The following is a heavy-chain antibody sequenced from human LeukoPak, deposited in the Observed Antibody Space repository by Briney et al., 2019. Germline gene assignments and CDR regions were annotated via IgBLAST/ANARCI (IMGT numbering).Heavy chain of an antibody. D-gene: IGHD4-17*01. CDR2: ISGSGGST. CDR3: AKSPMRTVTTNYFDY. CDR1: GFTFSSYA. J-gene: IGHJ4*02. Sequence: PGGSLRLSCAASGFTFSSYAMSWVRQAPGKGLEWVSAISGSGGSTYYADSVKGRFTITRDNSENTLYLQMSSLRAEDTAVYYCAKSPMRTVTTNYFDYWGPGTLITVSS. V-gene: IGHV3-23*01.